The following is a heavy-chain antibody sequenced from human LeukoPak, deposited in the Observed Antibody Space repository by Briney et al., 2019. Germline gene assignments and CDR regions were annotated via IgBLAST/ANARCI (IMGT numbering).Heavy chain of an antibody. CDR2: ISGSGGST. Sequence: GGSLRLSCAASGFTFSSYAMSWVRQAPGKGLEWVSAISGSGGSTYYADSVKGRFTISRDNSKNTLYLQMNSLRAEDTAVYYCTRGIDSYGSFDYWGQGTLVTVSS. J-gene: IGHJ4*02. D-gene: IGHD5-18*01. CDR1: GFTFSSYA. V-gene: IGHV3-23*01. CDR3: TRGIDSYGSFDY.